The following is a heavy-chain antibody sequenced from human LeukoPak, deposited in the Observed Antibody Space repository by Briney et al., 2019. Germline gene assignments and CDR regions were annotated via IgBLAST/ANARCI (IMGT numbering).Heavy chain of an antibody. CDR2: FYTSGTT. CDR3: ARTVVTLDWYFDL. J-gene: IGHJ2*01. Sequence: SETLSLTCSVSGGSISSYSWNWIRQPAGKGLEWIGRFYTSGTTNYNPSLKSRVTMSIDTSKNQVSLKMRSVTAADTAVYYCARTVVTLDWYFDLWGRGTLVSISS. V-gene: IGHV4-4*07. D-gene: IGHD4-23*01. CDR1: GGSISSYS.